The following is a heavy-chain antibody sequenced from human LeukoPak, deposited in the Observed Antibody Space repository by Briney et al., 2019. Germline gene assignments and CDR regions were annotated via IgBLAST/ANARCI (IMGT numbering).Heavy chain of an antibody. CDR1: GGTFSSYT. V-gene: IGHV1-69*02. CDR2: IIPILGIA. Sequence: PVKVSCKASGGTFSSYTISWVRQAPGQGLEWMGRIIPILGIANYAQKFQGRVTITADKSTSTAYMELSSLRSEDTAVYYCASGFRDGYNNDYWGQGTLVTVSS. J-gene: IGHJ4*02. D-gene: IGHD5-24*01. CDR3: ASGFRDGYNNDY.